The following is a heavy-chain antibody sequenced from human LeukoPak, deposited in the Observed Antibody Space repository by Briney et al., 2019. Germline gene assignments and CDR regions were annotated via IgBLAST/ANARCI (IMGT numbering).Heavy chain of an antibody. CDR3: ARQDYYDSSGYYRY. D-gene: IGHD3-22*01. CDR1: GGSISSSSYY. J-gene: IGHJ4*02. CDR2: IYYSGST. V-gene: IGHV4-39*01. Sequence: SETLSLTCTVSGGSISSSSYYWGWIRQPPGKGLEWIGSIYYSGSTYYNPSLKSRVTISVDTSKNQFSLKLSSVTAADTAVYYCARQDYYDSSGYYRYWGQGTLVTVSS.